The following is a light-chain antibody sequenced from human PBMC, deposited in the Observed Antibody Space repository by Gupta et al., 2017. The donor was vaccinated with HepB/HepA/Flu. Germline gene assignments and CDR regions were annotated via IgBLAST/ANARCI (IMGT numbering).Light chain of an antibody. V-gene: IGKV1-5*03. CDR3: QHYSGYPLT. CDR1: QSISIW. CDR2: KAS. Sequence: DIQMTQSPSTLSASVGDRVTITCRASQSISIWLAWYQQKPGKAPKRLIYKASTLESGVPSSFSGSGSGTEFTLTISSLQPDDFATYYCQHYSGYPLTFGGGTKVEIK. J-gene: IGKJ4*01.